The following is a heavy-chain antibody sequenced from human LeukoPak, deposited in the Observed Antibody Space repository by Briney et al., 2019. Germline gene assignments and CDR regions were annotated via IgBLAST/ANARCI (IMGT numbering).Heavy chain of an antibody. V-gene: IGHV3-23*01. CDR3: ARETDCSSTSCYAGSDY. CDR1: GFTFSNYA. J-gene: IGHJ4*02. CDR2: IDGSNTNT. Sequence: GGSLRLSCAASGFTFSNYAMSWVRQAPGRGLEWVSTIDGSNTNTYYADSVKGRFTISRDNAKNTLYLQMNSLRAEDTAVYYCARETDCSSTSCYAGSDYWGQGTLVTVSS. D-gene: IGHD2-2*01.